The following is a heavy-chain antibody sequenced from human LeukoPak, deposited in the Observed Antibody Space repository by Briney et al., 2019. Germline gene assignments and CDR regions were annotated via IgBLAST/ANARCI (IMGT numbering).Heavy chain of an antibody. CDR3: AKGRTTNDYGHLTGAFDI. V-gene: IGHV3-30*02. CDR1: GFTFSSYG. J-gene: IGHJ3*02. D-gene: IGHD4-17*01. Sequence: GGSLRLSCAASGFTFSSYGMHWVRQAPGKGLEWVAFIRYDGSNKYYADSVKGRFTISRDNSKNTLYLQMNSLRAEDTAVYYCAKGRTTNDYGHLTGAFDIWGQGTMVTVSS. CDR2: IRYDGSNK.